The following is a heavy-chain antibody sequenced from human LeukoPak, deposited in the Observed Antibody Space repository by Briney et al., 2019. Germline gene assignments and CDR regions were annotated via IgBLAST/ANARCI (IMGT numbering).Heavy chain of an antibody. CDR2: IAPISGTP. V-gene: IGHV1-69*06. CDR1: GGTFSSYA. CDR3: AREGEYYSESGNLVDASDV. Sequence: SVKVSCKASGGTFSSYAISWVRQAPGQGLEWMGGIAPISGTPLYSQRFQGRVTISADTSTNTASMEMSSVTSEDTAVYYCAREGEYYSESGNLVDASDVWGQGTMVIVSA. J-gene: IGHJ3*01. D-gene: IGHD3-10*01.